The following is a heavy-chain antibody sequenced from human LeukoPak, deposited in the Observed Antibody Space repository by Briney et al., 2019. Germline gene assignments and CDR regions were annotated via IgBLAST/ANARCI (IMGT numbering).Heavy chain of an antibody. CDR3: AREVGGIVVVPAANNDYFDY. Sequence: ASVKVSCKASGYTFISYYMHWVRQAPGQGLEWMGIINPSGGSTSYAQKFQGRVTMTRDTSTSTVYMELSSLRSEDTAVYYCAREVGGIVVVPAANNDYFDYWGQGTLVTVSS. CDR1: GYTFISYY. D-gene: IGHD2-2*01. CDR2: INPSGGST. J-gene: IGHJ4*02. V-gene: IGHV1-46*01.